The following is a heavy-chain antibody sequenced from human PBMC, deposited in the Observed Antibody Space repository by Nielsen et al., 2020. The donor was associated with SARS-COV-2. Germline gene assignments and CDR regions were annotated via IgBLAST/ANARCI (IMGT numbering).Heavy chain of an antibody. J-gene: IGHJ4*02. D-gene: IGHD3-22*01. V-gene: IGHV3-66*03. CDR1: GFTFSDYY. Sequence: GESLKISCAASGFTFSDYYMSWVRQAPGKGLVWVSRINPSGSGTAYADSVKGRFTISRDNSKNTLYLQMNSLRAEDTAVYYCARERKKYYYDSRPFDYWGQGTLVTVSS. CDR2: INPSGSGT. CDR3: ARERKKYYYDSRPFDY.